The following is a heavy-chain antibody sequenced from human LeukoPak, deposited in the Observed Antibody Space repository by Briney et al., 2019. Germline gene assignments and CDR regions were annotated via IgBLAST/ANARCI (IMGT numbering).Heavy chain of an antibody. J-gene: IGHJ4*02. Sequence: GESLRLSCAASGFTFSSYSMNWVRQAPGKGLEWVSYISSSSSTIYYADSVKGRFTISRDNAKNSLYLQMNSLRDEDTAVYYCARDLKRIAVAGKHFDYWGQGTLVTVSS. V-gene: IGHV3-48*02. CDR1: GFTFSSYS. CDR2: ISSSSSTI. CDR3: ARDLKRIAVAGKHFDY. D-gene: IGHD6-19*01.